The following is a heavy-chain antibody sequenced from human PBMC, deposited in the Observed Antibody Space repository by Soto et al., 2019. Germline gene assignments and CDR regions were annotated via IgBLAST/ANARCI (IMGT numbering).Heavy chain of an antibody. CDR2: ITTYNGNT. Sequence: QVQLVQSGSEMKKPGTSVKVSCKASGYTFISYSISWVRQAPGQGLEWLGRITTYNGNTNYAQQFQGRVTMTTDTSTSTAYMELRSLRSDDTAMYFCAIYHLELFRFDYWGQGTLVTVSS. V-gene: IGHV1-18*01. J-gene: IGHJ4*02. CDR3: AIYHLELFRFDY. CDR1: GYTFISYS. D-gene: IGHD2-2*01.